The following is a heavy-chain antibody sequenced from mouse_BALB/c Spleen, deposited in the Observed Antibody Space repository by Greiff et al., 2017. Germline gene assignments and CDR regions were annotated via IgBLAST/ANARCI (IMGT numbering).Heavy chain of an antibody. CDR3: AYGGFAY. J-gene: IGHJ3*01. V-gene: IGHV5-9-4*01. D-gene: IGHD1-1*01. CDR2: ISSGGSYT. Sequence: EVKVVDSGGGLVKPGGSLKLSCAASGFTFSSYAMSWVRQSPEKRLEWVAEISSGGSYTYYPDTVTGRFTISRDNAKNTLYLEMSSLRSEDTAMYYCAYGGFAYWGQGTLVTVSA. CDR1: GFTFSSYA.